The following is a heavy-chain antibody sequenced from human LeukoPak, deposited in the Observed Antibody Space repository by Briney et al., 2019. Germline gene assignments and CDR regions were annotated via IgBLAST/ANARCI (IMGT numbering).Heavy chain of an antibody. Sequence: SETLSLTCAVYGGSFSGYYWSWIRQPPGKGLEWIGEINHSGRNKYNPSLESRVTISVDASKNQLPLKLSSVTAADTAVHYCARVVVAATPLSSGKSYYYGMDVWGKGTTVTVSS. D-gene: IGHD2-15*01. CDR1: GGSFSGYY. J-gene: IGHJ6*04. V-gene: IGHV4-34*01. CDR3: ARVVVAATPLSSGKSYYYGMDV. CDR2: INHSGRN.